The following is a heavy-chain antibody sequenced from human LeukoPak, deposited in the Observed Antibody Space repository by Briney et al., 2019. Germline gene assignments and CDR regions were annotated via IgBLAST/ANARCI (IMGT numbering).Heavy chain of an antibody. J-gene: IGHJ4*02. CDR1: GFTVSSNY. Sequence: PGGSLRLSCAASGFTVSSNYMGWVRQAPGKGLEWVSVIYSGGTTYYADSVKGRFTISRDNSKNTLYLQMNSLRAEDTAVYYCARDSYYGSGSYYRYTFGYWGQGTLVTVSS. V-gene: IGHV3-53*01. CDR2: IYSGGTT. CDR3: ARDSYYGSGSYYRYTFGY. D-gene: IGHD3-10*01.